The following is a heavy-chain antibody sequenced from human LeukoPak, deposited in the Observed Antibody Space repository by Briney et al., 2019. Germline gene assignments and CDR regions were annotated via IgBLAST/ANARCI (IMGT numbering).Heavy chain of an antibody. CDR1: GFTFSSYS. CDR3: ARCSNAYYYYMDV. J-gene: IGHJ6*03. CDR2: IKEDGGEK. Sequence: GGSLRLSCAASGFTFSSYSMMWVRQAPGKGLEWVANIKEDGGEKYYVDSVKGRFTMSRDNAKNSLYLQMNSLRAEDTAVYYCARCSNAYYYYMDVWGKGTTVTVSS. D-gene: IGHD2-8*01. V-gene: IGHV3-7*01.